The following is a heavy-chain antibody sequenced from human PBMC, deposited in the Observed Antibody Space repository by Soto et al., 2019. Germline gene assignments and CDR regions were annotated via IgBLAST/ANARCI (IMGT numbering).Heavy chain of an antibody. Sequence: QVQLEQSGAEVEKPGSSVKVSCKPSGGTFSSYFINWVRQAPGQGLEWVGGIIPVFGTASYAEKFQGRVTITADESTSTAYLELSSLRPDDTAVYYCARETPSAAAAYYYYGLDVWGQGTTVTVPS. J-gene: IGHJ6*02. V-gene: IGHV1-69*01. CDR3: ARETPSAAAAYYYYGLDV. CDR1: GGTFSSYF. CDR2: IIPVFGTA. D-gene: IGHD6-13*01.